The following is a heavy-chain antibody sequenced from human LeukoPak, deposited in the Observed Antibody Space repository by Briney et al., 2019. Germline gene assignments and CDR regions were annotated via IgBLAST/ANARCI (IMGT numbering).Heavy chain of an antibody. CDR2: MNPKSGGT. CDR3: ARVMVKTPEYYFDY. J-gene: IGHJ4*02. D-gene: IGHD2/OR15-2a*01. Sequence: ASVKVSCKASGYTFTAYYAHWVRQAPGQGLEWMGWMNPKSGGTNYAQKFQGRVAMTRDTSISTAYMELSRLTSDDTAVYYCARVMVKTPEYYFDYWGQGSLVTVSS. V-gene: IGHV1-2*02. CDR1: GYTFTAYY.